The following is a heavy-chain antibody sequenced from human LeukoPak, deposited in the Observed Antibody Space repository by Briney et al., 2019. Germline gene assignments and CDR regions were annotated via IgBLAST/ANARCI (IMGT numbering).Heavy chain of an antibody. CDR2: INPNSGGT. D-gene: IGHD4-17*01. J-gene: IGHJ3*02. CDR3: ARDYYYGDFDAFDI. V-gene: IGHV1-2*02. CDR1: GYTFTGYY. Sequence: GASVKVSCKASGYTFTGYYMHWVRQAPGQGLEWMGWINPNSGGTNYAQKFQGRVTMTRDTSISTAYMELSRLRSDDTAVYYCARDYYYGDFDAFDIWGQGTMVTVSS.